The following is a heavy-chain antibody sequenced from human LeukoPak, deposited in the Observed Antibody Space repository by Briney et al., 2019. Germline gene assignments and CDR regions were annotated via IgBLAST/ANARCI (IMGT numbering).Heavy chain of an antibody. J-gene: IGHJ4*02. D-gene: IGHD6-19*01. CDR2: INPNSGGT. CDR3: ARGYSGWVYYFDY. CDR1: GYTFTGYY. V-gene: IGHV1-2*02. Sequence: ASVKVSCKASGYTFTGYYMHWVRQAPGQGLEWMGWINPNSGGTNYAQKFQGRVTMTRDTSASTAYMELSSLRSEDMAVYYCARGYSGWVYYFDYWGQGTLVTVSS.